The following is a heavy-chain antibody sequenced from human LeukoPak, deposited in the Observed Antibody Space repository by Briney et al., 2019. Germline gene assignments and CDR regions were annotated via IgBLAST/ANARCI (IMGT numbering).Heavy chain of an antibody. CDR3: ARGYYDEDGAFDI. CDR2: ISYDGSNK. Sequence: PGRSLRLSCAASGFTFSSYAMHWVRQAPGKGLEWVAVISYDGSNKYYADSVKGRFTISRDNSKNTLYLQMNSLRAEDTAVYYCARGYYDEDGAFDIWGQGTMVTVSS. D-gene: IGHD3-3*01. J-gene: IGHJ3*02. V-gene: IGHV3-30-3*01. CDR1: GFTFSSYA.